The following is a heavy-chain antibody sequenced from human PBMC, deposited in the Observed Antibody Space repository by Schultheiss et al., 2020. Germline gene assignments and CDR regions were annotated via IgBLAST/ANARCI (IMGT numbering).Heavy chain of an antibody. D-gene: IGHD6-19*01. CDR1: GGTFSSYA. CDR2: IIPIFGTA. CDR3: ARDGDHLTGSGWYVR. J-gene: IGHJ5*02. Sequence: SVKVSCKASGGTFSSYAISWVRQAPGQGLEWMGGIIPIFGTANYAQKFQGRVTMTRDTSISTAYMELSRLRSDDTAVYYCARDGDHLTGSGWYVRWGQGTLVTVSS. V-gene: IGHV1-69*05.